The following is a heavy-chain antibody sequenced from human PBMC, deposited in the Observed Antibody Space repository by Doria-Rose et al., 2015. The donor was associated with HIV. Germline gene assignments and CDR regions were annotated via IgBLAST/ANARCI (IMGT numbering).Heavy chain of an antibody. CDR2: LIPMLETA. D-gene: IGHD3-10*01. CDR1: GGAFSSYA. CDR3: ARERSDGMDV. V-gene: IGHV1-69*11. Sequence: QVQLVQSAAEVKKPGSSVKVSCKASGGAFSSYAITWVRQAPGQGLEWMGGLIPMLETANYAQIFQGRVTITADGSTSTAYMELSSLRSEDTAVYYCARERSDGMDVWGQGTTVTVSS. J-gene: IGHJ6*02.